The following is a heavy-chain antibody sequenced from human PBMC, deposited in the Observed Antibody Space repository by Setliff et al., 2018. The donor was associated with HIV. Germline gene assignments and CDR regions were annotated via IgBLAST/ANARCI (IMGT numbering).Heavy chain of an antibody. CDR2: ILDGRVT. CDR3: ARHEGRSDYDYVWGSSRTFDY. J-gene: IGHJ4*02. CDR1: GDSITRGSY. V-gene: IGHV4-38-2*01. Sequence: PSETLSLTCSVSGDSITRGSYWGWVRQPPGKGLEWIGNILDGRVTFFNPSLRGRVTISVDASKNQVSLKLSSVTAADTAVYYCARHEGRSDYDYVWGSSRTFDYWGQGTLVTVSS. D-gene: IGHD3-16*01.